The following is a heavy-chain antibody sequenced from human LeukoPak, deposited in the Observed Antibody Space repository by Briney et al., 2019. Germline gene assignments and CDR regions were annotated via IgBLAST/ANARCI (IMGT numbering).Heavy chain of an antibody. CDR1: GGSFSGYY. J-gene: IGHJ4*02. CDR2: INHSGST. Sequence: SETLSLTCAVYGGSFSGYYWSWIRQPPGKGLEWIGEINHSGSTNYNPSLKSRVTISVDTSKNQFSLKLSSVTAADTAVYYCARGDVGTPPMARGVIEERMYYFDYWGQGTLVTVSS. D-gene: IGHD3-10*01. CDR3: ARGDVGTPPMARGVIEERMYYFDY. V-gene: IGHV4-34*01.